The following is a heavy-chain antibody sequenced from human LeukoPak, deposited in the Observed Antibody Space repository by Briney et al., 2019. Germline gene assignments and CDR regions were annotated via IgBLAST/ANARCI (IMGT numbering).Heavy chain of an antibody. V-gene: IGHV3-64*01. Sequence: GESLRLSCVASGFSFSSHAMHWVRQAPRKGLEYVSAISNNGGNTYYASSVKGKFTISRDNSKNTLYLQMGSLRTEDMAVYYCARDRGWSFPNYGMDVWGQGTTVTVSS. J-gene: IGHJ6*02. D-gene: IGHD2-21*01. CDR1: GFSFSSHA. CDR2: ISNNGGNT. CDR3: ARDRGWSFPNYGMDV.